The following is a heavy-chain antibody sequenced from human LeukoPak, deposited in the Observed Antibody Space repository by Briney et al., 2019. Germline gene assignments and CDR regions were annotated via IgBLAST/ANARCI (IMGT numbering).Heavy chain of an antibody. Sequence: PGGSLRLSCAASGFTFSSYSMNWVRQAPGKGLEWVSYISSSSSTIYYADSVKGRFTISRDNAKNALYLQMNSLRAEDTAVYYCARGYYYGSGSFDYWGQGTLVTVSS. CDR3: ARGYYYGSGSFDY. D-gene: IGHD3-10*01. CDR2: ISSSSSTI. J-gene: IGHJ4*02. V-gene: IGHV3-48*01. CDR1: GFTFSSYS.